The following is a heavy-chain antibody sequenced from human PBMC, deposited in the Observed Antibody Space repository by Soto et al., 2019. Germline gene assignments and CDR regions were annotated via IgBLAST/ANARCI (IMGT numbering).Heavy chain of an antibody. CDR2: IYYSGST. D-gene: IGHD5-18*01. CDR3: ARINRGYSYGALDC. Sequence: LSLTCTVSGGSINSGDYYWSWIRQPPGKGLEWIGYIYYSGSTYYNPSLKSRVTISVDTSKNQFSLKLSSVTAADTAVYYCARINRGYSYGALDCWGQGTLVNLSS. V-gene: IGHV4-30-4*01. J-gene: IGHJ4*02. CDR1: GGSINSGDYY.